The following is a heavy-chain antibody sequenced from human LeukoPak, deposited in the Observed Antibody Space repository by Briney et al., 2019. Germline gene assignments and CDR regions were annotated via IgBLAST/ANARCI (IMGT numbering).Heavy chain of an antibody. Sequence: SETLSLTCTVSGYSISSGYYWGWIRQPPGKGLEWIGSIYHSGSTYYNPSLKSRVTISVDTSKNQFSLKLSSVTAADTAVYYCARAPGRYDYVWGSYSPYYFDYWGQGTLVTVSS. D-gene: IGHD3-16*01. CDR2: IYHSGST. CDR3: ARAPGRYDYVWGSYSPYYFDY. J-gene: IGHJ4*02. CDR1: GYSISSGYY. V-gene: IGHV4-38-2*02.